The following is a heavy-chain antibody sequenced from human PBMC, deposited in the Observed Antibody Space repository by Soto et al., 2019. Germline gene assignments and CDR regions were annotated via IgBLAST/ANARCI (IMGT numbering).Heavy chain of an antibody. Sequence: QVQLVQSGAEVKKPGSSVKVSCKASGGTFSSYAISWVRQAPGQGLEWMGGIIPIFGTANYAQKFQGRVTTTADEPTSTAYMELSSLRSEDTAVYYCARSPRYCSSTSCYLTPDYWCHGTLVTVSS. J-gene: IGHJ4*01. D-gene: IGHD2-2*01. V-gene: IGHV1-69*01. CDR3: ARSPRYCSSTSCYLTPDY. CDR1: GGTFSSYA. CDR2: IIPIFGTA.